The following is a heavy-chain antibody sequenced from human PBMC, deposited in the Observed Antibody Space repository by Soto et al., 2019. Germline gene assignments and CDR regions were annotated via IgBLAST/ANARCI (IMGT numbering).Heavy chain of an antibody. CDR1: GFTVSSYA. V-gene: IGHV3-30-3*01. Sequence: QVQLVESGGGVVQPGRSLRLSCAASGFTVSSYAMHWVRQAPGKGLEWVAVISHDGSNKYYADSVKGRFTITRDNSKNTLYLQMNSLRAEDTAVYYCARDSFLNWNDDRGGFDPWGQGTLVTVSS. CDR2: ISHDGSNK. D-gene: IGHD1-20*01. J-gene: IGHJ5*02. CDR3: ARDSFLNWNDDRGGFDP.